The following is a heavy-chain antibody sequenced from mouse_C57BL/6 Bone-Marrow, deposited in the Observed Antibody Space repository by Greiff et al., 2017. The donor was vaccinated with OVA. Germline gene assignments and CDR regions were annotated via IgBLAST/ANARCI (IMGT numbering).Heavy chain of an antibody. D-gene: IGHD1-1*01. J-gene: IGHJ4*01. Sequence: QVQLQQSGAELVRPGASVTLSCKASGYTFTDYEMHWVKQTPVHGLEWIGAIDPETGGTAYNQKFKGKAILTADKSSSTAYMELRSLTSEDSAVYYCTSPIYYYGSSLYYYAMDYWGQGTSVTVSS. V-gene: IGHV1-15*01. CDR1: GYTFTDYE. CDR2: IDPETGGT. CDR3: TSPIYYYGSSLYYYAMDY.